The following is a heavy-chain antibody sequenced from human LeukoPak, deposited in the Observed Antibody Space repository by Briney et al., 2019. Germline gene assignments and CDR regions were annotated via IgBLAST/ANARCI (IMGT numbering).Heavy chain of an antibody. V-gene: IGHV1-69*13. D-gene: IGHD6-13*01. Sequence: ASVKVSCKASGGTFSSYAISWVRQAPGQGLEWMGGIIPIFGTANYAQKFQGRVTITADESTSTAYMELSSLRSEDTAVYYCARGVAAAGIVRGGFYYFDYWGREPRVTVSS. J-gene: IGHJ4*02. CDR2: IIPIFGTA. CDR1: GGTFSSYA. CDR3: ARGVAAAGIVRGGFYYFDY.